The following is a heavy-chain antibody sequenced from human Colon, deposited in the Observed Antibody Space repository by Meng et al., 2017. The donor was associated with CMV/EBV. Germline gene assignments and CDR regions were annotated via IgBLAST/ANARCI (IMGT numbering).Heavy chain of an antibody. V-gene: IGHV2-5*02. D-gene: IGHD5-12*01. CDR2: IYWDDDT. CDR3: VRRSYSGQDDY. CDR1: GFSFITDKAG. J-gene: IGHJ4*02. Sequence: ELVPRPVKPTQTRPLTCTFSGFSFITDKAGVGWIRHPPGKALEWLGFIYWDDDTRYSPSLKTRLTITRDTSKNQVILTMTNMDPADTATYYCVRRSYSGQDDYWGQGALVTVSS.